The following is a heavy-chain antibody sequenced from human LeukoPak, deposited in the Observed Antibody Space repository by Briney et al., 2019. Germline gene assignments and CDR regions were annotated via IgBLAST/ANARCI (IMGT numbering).Heavy chain of an antibody. CDR2: IYYTGTT. J-gene: IGHJ3*02. CDR3: ARESSSGYFFDI. D-gene: IGHD3-22*01. V-gene: IGHV4-39*07. Sequence: SETLSLTCTVSGGSISSSSYYWAWIRQPPGKGLEWIGNIYYTGTTYYNPSLKSRVAISVDTSKNQFSLKLNSVTAADTAVYYCARESSSGYFFDIWGQGTMVTVSS. CDR1: GGSISSSSYY.